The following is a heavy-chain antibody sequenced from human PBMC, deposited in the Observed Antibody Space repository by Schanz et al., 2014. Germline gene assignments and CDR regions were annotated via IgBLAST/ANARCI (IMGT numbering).Heavy chain of an antibody. CDR1: GFNFGDYY. CDR3: ASLHSPYALEI. Sequence: DVQLVESGGGLVQSGGSLRLSCAASGFNFGDYYMTWVRQAPGKGLESVANMTQDGSVKNYVDSVKGRFPLSRDNATNSLYLQMNRLRDDGTAMYYCASLHSPYALEIWGSGAMVTVSS. J-gene: IGHJ3*02. D-gene: IGHD2-21*01. CDR2: MTQDGSVK. V-gene: IGHV3-7*01.